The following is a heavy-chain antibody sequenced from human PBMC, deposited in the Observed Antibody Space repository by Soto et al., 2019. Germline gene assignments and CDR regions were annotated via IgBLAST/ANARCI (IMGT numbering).Heavy chain of an antibody. CDR2: MSHSGGT. D-gene: IGHD1-1*01. V-gene: IGHV4-34*01. CDR3: ARVERGTATTVVDAFDI. CDR1: GGFVSSGSYY. J-gene: IGHJ3*02. Sequence: QVQLQQWGAGLLKPSETLSLTCAVYGGFVSSGSYYWSWIRQPPVKGLEWIGEMSHSGGTHFNPSLTSRVTISVDTSKNQFSLKMSSITAADTALYYWARVERGTATTVVDAFDIWGPGTMVTVSS.